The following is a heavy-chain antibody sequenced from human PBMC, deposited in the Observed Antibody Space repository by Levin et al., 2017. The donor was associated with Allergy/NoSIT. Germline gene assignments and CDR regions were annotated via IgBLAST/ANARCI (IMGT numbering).Heavy chain of an antibody. CDR1: GFTFNSYA. Sequence: PGGSLRLSCAASGFTFNSYAMSWVRQAPGKGLEWVSIISGSGGSTYYADSVKGRFTISRDNSKNTLYLQMNSLRAEDTAVYYCAKDLSEGSGWYSGHYFDYWGQGTLVTVSS. V-gene: IGHV3-23*01. CDR3: AKDLSEGSGWYSGHYFDY. D-gene: IGHD6-19*01. CDR2: ISGSGGST. J-gene: IGHJ4*02.